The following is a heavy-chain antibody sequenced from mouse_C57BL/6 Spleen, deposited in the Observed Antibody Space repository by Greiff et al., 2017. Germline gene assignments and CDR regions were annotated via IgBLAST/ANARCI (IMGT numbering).Heavy chain of an antibody. V-gene: IGHV1-47*01. CDR2: FHPYNDDT. CDR1: GYTFTTYP. J-gene: IGHJ2*01. D-gene: IGHD1-1*01. Sequence: QVQLKESGAELVKPGASVKMSCKASGYTFTTYPIEWMKQNHGKSLEWIGNFHPYNDDTKYNEKFKGKATLTVEKSSSTVYLELSRLTSDDSAVYYCARADYYGSEGYFDYWGQGTTLTVSS. CDR3: ARADYYGSEGYFDY.